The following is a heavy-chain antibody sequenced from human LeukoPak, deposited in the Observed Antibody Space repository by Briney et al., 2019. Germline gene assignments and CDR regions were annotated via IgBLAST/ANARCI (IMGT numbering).Heavy chain of an antibody. CDR1: GFTFSSYA. D-gene: IGHD3-9*01. CDR3: AKGGLRYFDWLYYFDY. Sequence: GGSLRLSCAASGFTFSSYAMSWVRQAPGKGLEWVSAISGSGGSTYYADSVKGRFTISRDNSKNTLYLQMNSLRAEDTAVHYCAKGGLRYFDWLYYFDYWGQGTLVTVSS. V-gene: IGHV3-23*01. CDR2: ISGSGGST. J-gene: IGHJ4*02.